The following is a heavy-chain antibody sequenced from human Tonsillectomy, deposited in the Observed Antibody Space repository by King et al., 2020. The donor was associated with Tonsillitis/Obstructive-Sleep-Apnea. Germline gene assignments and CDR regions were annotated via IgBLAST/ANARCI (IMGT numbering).Heavy chain of an antibody. D-gene: IGHD6-13*01. Sequence: QLVQSGAEVKKPGESLRISCQGSGYSFTSYWINWVRQMPGKGLEWMGRIDPSDSYTNYSPSFQGHVTISADKSITTVYLQWSSLKASDTAMYYCARRQYSSHWLWGGLDVWGPGTTVTVS. CDR1: GYSFTSYW. CDR2: IDPSDSYT. CDR3: ARRQYSSHWLWGGLDV. V-gene: IGHV5-10-1*03. J-gene: IGHJ6*02.